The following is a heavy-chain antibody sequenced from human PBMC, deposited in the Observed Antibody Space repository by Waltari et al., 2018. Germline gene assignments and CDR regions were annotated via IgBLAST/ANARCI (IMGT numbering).Heavy chain of an antibody. V-gene: IGHV4-59*01. Sequence: QVQLQESGPGLVKPSETLSLTCTVSGCSISGFYWSWIRPPPGKGLEWMGYIYYSGSTNYNPSLKGRVTISVDTSKNQFSLKLSSVTAADTAVYYCARHLGSGTYPFDYWGQGTLVTVSS. J-gene: IGHJ4*02. D-gene: IGHD3-10*01. CDR3: ARHLGSGTYPFDY. CDR1: GCSISGFY. CDR2: IYYSGST.